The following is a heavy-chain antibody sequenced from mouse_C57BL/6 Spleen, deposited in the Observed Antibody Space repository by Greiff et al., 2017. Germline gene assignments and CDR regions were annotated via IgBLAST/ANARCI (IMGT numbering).Heavy chain of an antibody. CDR3: TSLDY. CDR1: GYTFTSYG. CDR2: IDPRSGNT. J-gene: IGHJ2*01. Sequence: VQLQESGAELARPGASVKLSCKASGYTFTSYGISWVKQRTGQGLEWIGEIDPRSGNTYYNEKFKGKATLTSDKSSSTAYMELRILTAEDSAVYFCTSLDYWGQGTTLTVSS. V-gene: IGHV1-81*01.